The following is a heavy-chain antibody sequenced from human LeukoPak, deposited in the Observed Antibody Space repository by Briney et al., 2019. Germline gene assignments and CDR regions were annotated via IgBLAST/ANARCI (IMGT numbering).Heavy chain of an antibody. Sequence: GGSLRLSCAASGFTFSSYWMSWVRQAPGKGLEWVANIKQDGSEKYYVDSVKGRFTISRDNAKNSLYLQMNSLRAEDTAVYYCARGPGITGTAPEDYYYYYYMDVWGKGTTVTVSS. CDR2: IKQDGSEK. D-gene: IGHD1-20*01. V-gene: IGHV3-7*01. CDR3: ARGPGITGTAPEDYYYYYYMDV. J-gene: IGHJ6*03. CDR1: GFTFSSYW.